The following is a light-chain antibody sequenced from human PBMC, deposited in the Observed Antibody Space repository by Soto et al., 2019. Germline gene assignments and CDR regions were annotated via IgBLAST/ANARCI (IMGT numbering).Light chain of an antibody. CDR3: QQYYTYPVT. CDR1: QSIGSW. J-gene: IGKJ1*01. Sequence: DIPMTQSPSTLSASVGDRVTITCRASQSIGSWLAWYQQKPGKAPKLLIYKASTLESGAPSRFSGSGSGTELTLTISSLQPDDFATYHCQQYYTYPVTFGQGTKVEIK. CDR2: KAS. V-gene: IGKV1-5*03.